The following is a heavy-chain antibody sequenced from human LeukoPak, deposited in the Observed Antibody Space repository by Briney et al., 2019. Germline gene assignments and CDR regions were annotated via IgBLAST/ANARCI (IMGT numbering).Heavy chain of an antibody. V-gene: IGHV1-18*01. CDR3: ARDWSYGHPGDNWFDP. J-gene: IGHJ5*02. CDR2: ISAYNGNT. D-gene: IGHD5-18*01. CDR1: GYTFTSYG. Sequence: ASVKVSCKASGYTFTSYGISWVRQAPGQGLEWMGWISAYNGNTNYAQKLQGRVTMTTDPSTSTAYMELRSLRSDDTAVYYCARDWSYGHPGDNWFDPWGQGTLVTVSS.